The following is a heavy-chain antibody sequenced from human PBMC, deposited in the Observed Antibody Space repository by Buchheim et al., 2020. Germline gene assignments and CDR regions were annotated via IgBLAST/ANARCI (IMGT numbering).Heavy chain of an antibody. J-gene: IGHJ5*02. CDR2: IYYSGRT. Sequence: QVQLQESGPGLVKPSETLSLTCSVSGGSVSSGSYYWSWIRQPPGKGLEWIGYIYYSGRTNYNPSLKSRVTISVDTSKNQFSLKLSSVTAADTAVYYCARHAVYSSSQSWFDPWGQGTL. D-gene: IGHD6-6*01. CDR1: GGSVSSGSYY. CDR3: ARHAVYSSSQSWFDP. V-gene: IGHV4-61*01.